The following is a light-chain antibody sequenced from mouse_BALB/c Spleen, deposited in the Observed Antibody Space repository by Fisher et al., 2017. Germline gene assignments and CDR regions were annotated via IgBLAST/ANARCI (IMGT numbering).Light chain of an antibody. CDR3: QQWSSNPLT. J-gene: IGKJ5*01. CDR2: DTS. V-gene: IGKV4-59*01. Sequence: IVMTQTPAIMSASPGEKVTMTCSASSSVSYMHWYQQKSGTSPKRWIYDTSKLASGVPARFSGSGSGTSYSLTISRMEAEDAATYYCQQWSSNPLTFGAGTKLELK. CDR1: SSVSY.